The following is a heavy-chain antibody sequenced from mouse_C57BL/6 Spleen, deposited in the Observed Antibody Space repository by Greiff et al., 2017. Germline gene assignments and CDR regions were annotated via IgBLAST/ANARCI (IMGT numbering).Heavy chain of an antibody. D-gene: IGHD1-1*01. J-gene: IGHJ2*01. Sequence: QVQLLQSGAELVRPGASVTLSCKASGYTFTDYEIHWMKQTPVHGLEWIGDFDPDTGATYYNQKFKGKAILTVEKSSSTVYMELRSLTSDDSAVYYCARGGSYAAFDDWGKGTTLTVSS. V-gene: IGHV1-15*01. CDR2: FDPDTGAT. CDR1: GYTFTDYE. CDR3: ARGGSYAAFDD.